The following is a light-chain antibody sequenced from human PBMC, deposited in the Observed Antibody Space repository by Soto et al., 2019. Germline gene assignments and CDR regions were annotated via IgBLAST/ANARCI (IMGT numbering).Light chain of an antibody. CDR1: NSNIGSNT. Sequence: QSVLTQPPSASGTPGQRVTISCSGSNSNIGSNTVNWYQQLPGTAPKLLIYYDNLRPSGVPDRISGSKSGTSASLAISGLQSDDVADYYCAAWDDSLNGRVFGTGPKVTVL. V-gene: IGLV1-44*01. CDR2: YDN. J-gene: IGLJ1*01. CDR3: AAWDDSLNGRV.